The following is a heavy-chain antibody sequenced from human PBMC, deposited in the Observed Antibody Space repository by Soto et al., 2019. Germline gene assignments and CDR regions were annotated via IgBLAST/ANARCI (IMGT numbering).Heavy chain of an antibody. V-gene: IGHV1-69*06. D-gene: IGHD2-15*01. CDR1: GGTFSSYA. Sequence: SVKVSCKASGGTFSSYAISWVRQAPGQGLEWMGGIIPIFGTANYAQKFQGRVTITADKSTSTAYMELSSLRSEDTAVYYCAKSSGGSCYSCYYYYGMDVWGQGTVVTVSS. CDR2: IIPIFGTA. J-gene: IGHJ6*02. CDR3: AKSSGGSCYSCYYYYGMDV.